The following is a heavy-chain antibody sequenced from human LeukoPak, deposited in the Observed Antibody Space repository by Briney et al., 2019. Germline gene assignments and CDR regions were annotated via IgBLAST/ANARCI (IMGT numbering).Heavy chain of an antibody. CDR3: ARDMTTVTPYYYYYGMDV. J-gene: IGHJ6*02. CDR1: GYTFTSYG. Sequence: ASVKVSCKASGYTFTSYGISWVRQAPGQGLEWMGWISAYNGNTNYAQKLQGRVTMTTDTPTSTAYMELRSLRSDDTAVYYCARDMTTVTPYYYYYGMDVWGQGTTVTVSS. D-gene: IGHD4-17*01. CDR2: ISAYNGNT. V-gene: IGHV1-18*01.